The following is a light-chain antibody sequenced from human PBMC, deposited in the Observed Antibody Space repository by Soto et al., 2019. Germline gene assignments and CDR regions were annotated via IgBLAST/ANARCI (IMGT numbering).Light chain of an antibody. Sequence: EIVLTQSPGTLSLSPGERVTLSCRASQSVSSNYLAWYQQKPGQAPRLLIYGASSRATGIPDTFRGSGSGTDFTLTISRLEPEDFAVYYCQQYGSSPITFGPGTIVDIK. CDR3: QQYGSSPIT. J-gene: IGKJ3*01. CDR1: QSVSSNY. V-gene: IGKV3-20*01. CDR2: GAS.